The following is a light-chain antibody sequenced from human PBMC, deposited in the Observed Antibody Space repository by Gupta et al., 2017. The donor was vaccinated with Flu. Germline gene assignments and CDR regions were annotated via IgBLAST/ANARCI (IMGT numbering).Light chain of an antibody. CDR2: AAS. Sequence: DIQLTQSPSFLSASVGDRVTITCRASQGISSYLAWYQQKPGKAPKLLIYAASTLQSGVPSRFSGSGSGTEFTLTISSLQPEDFATYYCQQLNSYPHTFGHGTKVDIK. CDR3: QQLNSYPHT. CDR1: QGISSY. J-gene: IGKJ3*01. V-gene: IGKV1-9*01.